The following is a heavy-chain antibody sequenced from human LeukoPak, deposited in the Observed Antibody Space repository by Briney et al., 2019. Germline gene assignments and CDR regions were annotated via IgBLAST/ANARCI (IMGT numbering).Heavy chain of an antibody. V-gene: IGHV1-18*01. CDR2: ISAYNGNT. CDR1: GYTFTSYG. J-gene: IGHJ6*02. Sequence: ASVEVSCKASGYTFTSYGISWVRQAPGQGLEWMGWISAYNGNTNYAQKLQGRVTMTTDTSTSTAYMELRSLRSDDTAVYYCARKGPSNWKTDYYYGMDVWGQGTTVTVSS. D-gene: IGHD1-20*01. CDR3: ARKGPSNWKTDYYYGMDV.